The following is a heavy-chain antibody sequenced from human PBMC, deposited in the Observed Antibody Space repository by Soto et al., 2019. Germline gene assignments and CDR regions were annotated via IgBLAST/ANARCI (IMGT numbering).Heavy chain of an antibody. CDR1: GFTFKNYA. J-gene: IGHJ5*02. D-gene: IGHD3-10*01. CDR2: IGGSGSGA. CDR3: AKDAVPYNGEWDWFDL. Sequence: EVQLLESGGGLVQPGGSLRLSCAASGFTFKNYAMTWVRQAPGKGMEWVSSIGGSGSGAYYADSVKGRFTVSRDDSNNTLYIQMSGLRVDDTALYYCAKDAVPYNGEWDWFDLWGQGTLVTVSS. V-gene: IGHV3-23*01.